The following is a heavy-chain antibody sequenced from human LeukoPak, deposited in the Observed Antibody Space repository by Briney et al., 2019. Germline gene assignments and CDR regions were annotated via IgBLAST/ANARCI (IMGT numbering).Heavy chain of an antibody. CDR3: ARNWGWFDY. CDR1: GFTFSTYS. J-gene: IGHJ4*02. CDR2: ISSSSTYI. Sequence: PGGSLRLSCAASGFTFSTYSMNWARQAPGKGLEWVSSISSSSTYIYYADSVKGRFTISRDNAKNSLYLQMNSLRAEDTAVYYCARNWGWFDYWGQGTLVTVSS. V-gene: IGHV3-21*01. D-gene: IGHD7-27*01.